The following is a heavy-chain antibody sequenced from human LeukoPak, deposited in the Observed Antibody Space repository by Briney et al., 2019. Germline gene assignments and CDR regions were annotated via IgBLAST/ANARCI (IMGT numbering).Heavy chain of an antibody. CDR1: GFTFKYAW. CDR3: TTGTMGSGNSDH. V-gene: IGHV3-15*01. CDR2: IKANSDGGTT. J-gene: IGHJ4*02. D-gene: IGHD3-10*01. Sequence: PGGSLRLSCAASGFTFKYAWMKWVRQAPGKGLEWVGRIKANSDGGTTDYAAPVKGRFTISRGDSNNVLYLQMNSLKTEDTGVYYCTTGTMGSGNSDHWGQGTLVTVSS.